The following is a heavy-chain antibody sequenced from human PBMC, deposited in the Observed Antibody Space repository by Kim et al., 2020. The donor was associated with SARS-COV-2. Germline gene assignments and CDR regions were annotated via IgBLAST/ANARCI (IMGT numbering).Heavy chain of an antibody. CDR3: ADWGWYSTGSGR. D-gene: IGHD6-25*01. Sequence: SETLSLTCTVSGGSISSSSYYWGWIRQPPGKGLEWIGSIYYSGSTYYNPSLKSRVTISVDTSKNQFSLKLSSVTAADTAVYYCADWGWYSTGSGRWGQGTMVTVSS. J-gene: IGHJ3*01. CDR2: IYYSGST. CDR1: GGSISSSSYY. V-gene: IGHV4-39*01.